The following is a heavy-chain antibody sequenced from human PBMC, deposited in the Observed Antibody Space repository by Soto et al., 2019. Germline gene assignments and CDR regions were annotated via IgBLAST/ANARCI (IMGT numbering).Heavy chain of an antibody. J-gene: IGHJ4*02. Sequence: SETLSLTCTVSGGSISSSSYYWGWIRQPPGKGLEWIGSIYYSGSTYYNPSLKSRVTISVDTSKNQFSLKLSSVTAAETAVYYCARSNFDWLLYSSSFDYWGQGTLVTVSS. V-gene: IGHV4-39*01. D-gene: IGHD3-9*01. CDR2: IYYSGST. CDR1: GGSISSSSYY. CDR3: ARSNFDWLLYSSSFDY.